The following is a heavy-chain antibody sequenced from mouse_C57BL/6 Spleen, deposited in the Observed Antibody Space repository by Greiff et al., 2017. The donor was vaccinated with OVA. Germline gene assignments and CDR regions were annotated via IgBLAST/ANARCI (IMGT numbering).Heavy chain of an antibody. Sequence: QVQLQQSGAELMKPGASVKLSRKATGYTFTGYWIEWVKQRPGHGLEWIGEILPGSGSTNYNEKFKGKATFTADTSSNTAYMQLSSLTTEDSAIYYCARRENYGSSYNWYFDVWGTGTTVTVSS. CDR2: ILPGSGST. CDR1: GYTFTGYW. V-gene: IGHV1-9*01. J-gene: IGHJ1*03. CDR3: ARRENYGSSYNWYFDV. D-gene: IGHD1-1*01.